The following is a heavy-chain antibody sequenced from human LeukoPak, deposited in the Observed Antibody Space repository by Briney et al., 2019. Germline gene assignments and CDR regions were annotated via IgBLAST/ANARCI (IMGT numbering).Heavy chain of an antibody. CDR2: IYYTGGT. CDR3: ARGDDVVANDY. J-gene: IGHJ4*02. CDR1: GGSISTRSYH. V-gene: IGHV4-39*07. Sequence: SETLSLSCTVSGGSISTRSYHWGWIRQSPEKGLEWIATIYYTGGTNYNPSLKSRVTISVDTSKNQFSLKLSSVTAADTAVYYCARGDDVVANDYWGQGTLVTVSS. D-gene: IGHD2-21*01.